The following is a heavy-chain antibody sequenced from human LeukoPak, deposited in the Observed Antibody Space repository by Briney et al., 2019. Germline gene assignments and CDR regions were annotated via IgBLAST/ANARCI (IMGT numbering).Heavy chain of an antibody. J-gene: IGHJ4*02. V-gene: IGHV3-23*01. CDR1: GFTFSNYA. CDR3: AKSSSSSSGRPDC. CDR2: ISGSGGNT. D-gene: IGHD6-6*01. Sequence: GGSLRLSCAASGFTFSNYAMTWVRQAPGKGLEGVSSISGSGGNTDYADSVKGRFTISRDSSKNTLYLQLNSLRAEDTAVYYCAKSSSSSSGRPDCWGQGTLVTVSS.